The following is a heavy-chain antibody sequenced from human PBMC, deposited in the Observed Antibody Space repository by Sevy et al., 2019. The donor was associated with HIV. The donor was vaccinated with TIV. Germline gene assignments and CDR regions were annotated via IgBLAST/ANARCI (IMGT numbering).Heavy chain of an antibody. V-gene: IGHV3-30-3*01. CDR2: ISYDGSNK. CDR3: ARDGPGVVWGSYRFHYFDY. J-gene: IGHJ4*02. CDR1: GFTFSSYA. D-gene: IGHD3-16*02. Sequence: GGSLRLSCAASGFTFSSYAMHWVRQAPGKGLEWVAVISYDGSNKYYADSVKGRFTSSRDNSKNTLYLQMNSLRAEDTAVYYCARDGPGVVWGSYRFHYFDYWGQGTLVTVSS.